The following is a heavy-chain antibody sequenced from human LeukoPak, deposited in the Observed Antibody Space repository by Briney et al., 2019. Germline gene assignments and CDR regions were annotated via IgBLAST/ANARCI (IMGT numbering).Heavy chain of an antibody. Sequence: PGGSLRLSCAASRFTFSSYSMNWVRQAPGKGLEWVSYISSSGSTIYYADSVKGRFTISRDNAKNSLYLQMNSLRAEDTAVYYCARGSYGDYDPWGQGTLVTVSS. V-gene: IGHV3-48*04. CDR2: ISSSGSTI. CDR3: ARGSYGDYDP. CDR1: RFTFSSYS. J-gene: IGHJ5*02. D-gene: IGHD4-17*01.